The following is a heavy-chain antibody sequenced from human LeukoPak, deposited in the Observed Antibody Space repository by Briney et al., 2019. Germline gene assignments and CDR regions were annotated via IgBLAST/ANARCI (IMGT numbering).Heavy chain of an antibody. CDR3: ARTNYLLRYFDY. V-gene: IGHV2-70*17. CDR1: GFSLSRSGMC. Sequence: SGPTLVKPTQTLTLTCTFSGFSLSRSGMCVSWLRQPPGKALEWLARIDWDGDKFYSTALKSRLIISKDTSRNQVTLIMTNMDPVDTATYYCARTNYLLRYFDYWGQGALVTVSS. J-gene: IGHJ4*02. D-gene: IGHD3-9*01. CDR2: IDWDGDK.